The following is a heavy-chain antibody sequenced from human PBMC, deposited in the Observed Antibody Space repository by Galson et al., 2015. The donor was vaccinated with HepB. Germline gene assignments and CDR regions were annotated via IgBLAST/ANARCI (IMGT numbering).Heavy chain of an antibody. CDR1: GYSFNGYG. Sequence: SVKVSCKASGYSFNGYGMHWVRQAPGQRLEWMGWINAGNGNTEYSQKFQDRVTITRDASASTAPIELTSLRYEDTAVYYCARGSIFGVGVDYWGQGTLVTVSS. CDR3: ARGSIFGVGVDY. V-gene: IGHV1-3*01. CDR2: INAGNGNT. J-gene: IGHJ4*02. D-gene: IGHD3-3*02.